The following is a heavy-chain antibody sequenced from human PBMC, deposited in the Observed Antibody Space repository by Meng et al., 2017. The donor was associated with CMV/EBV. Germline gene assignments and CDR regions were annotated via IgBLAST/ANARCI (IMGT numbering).Heavy chain of an antibody. D-gene: IGHD4-17*01. CDR3: AKDRHYGDSQYFYGLGA. V-gene: IGHV3-23*03. J-gene: IGHJ6*02. CDR1: GFTFSSYA. CDR2: IYSDGINT. Sequence: GESLKISCAASGFTFSSYAMTWVRQAPGKRLEWVSVIYSDGINTYYADSVKGRFTIYRDDSKNMLYLQMNSLRVEDTAVYYCAKDRHYGDSQYFYGLGAWGQGTTVTVSS.